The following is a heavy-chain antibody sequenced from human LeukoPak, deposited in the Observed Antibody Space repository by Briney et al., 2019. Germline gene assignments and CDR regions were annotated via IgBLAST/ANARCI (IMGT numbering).Heavy chain of an antibody. CDR2: IYCSGST. CDR1: GGSISSYY. D-gene: IGHD3-10*01. V-gene: IGHV4-59*12. J-gene: IGHJ4*02. CDR3: ARIPRTYYGSGSYYNGKTFGFDY. Sequence: LETLSLTCTVSGGSISSYYWSWIRQPPGKGLEWIGYIYCSGSTNYNPSLKSRVTISVDTSKNQFSLKLSSVTAADTAVYYCARIPRTYYGSGSYYNGKTFGFDYWGQGTLVTVSS.